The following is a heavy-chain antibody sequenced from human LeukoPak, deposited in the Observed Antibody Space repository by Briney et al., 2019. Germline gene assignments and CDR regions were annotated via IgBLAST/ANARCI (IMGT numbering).Heavy chain of an antibody. D-gene: IGHD3-22*01. V-gene: IGHV1-18*01. CDR3: ARRDYYDSSTPFDY. CDR2: ISAYNGNT. CDR1: GYTFTGYG. J-gene: IGHJ4*02. Sequence: ASVKVSCKASGYTFTGYGISWVRQAPGQGLEWMGWISAYNGNTNYAQKLQGRVTMTTDTSTSTAYMELRSLRSDDTAVYYCARRDYYDSSTPFDYWGQGTLVTVSS.